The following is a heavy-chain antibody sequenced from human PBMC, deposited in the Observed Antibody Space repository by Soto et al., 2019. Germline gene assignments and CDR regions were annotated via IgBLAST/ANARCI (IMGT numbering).Heavy chain of an antibody. CDR3: ARHGGQYCSGGSCYPENWFDP. V-gene: IGHV4-59*08. CDR2: IYYSGST. CDR1: GGSISSYY. J-gene: IGHJ5*02. Sequence: QVQLQESGPGLVKPSETLSLTCTVSGGSISSYYWSWIRQPPGKGLEWIGYIYYSGSTNYNPSLKSRVTISVDTYKNQFSLKLSSVTAADTAVYYCARHGGQYCSGGSCYPENWFDPWGQGTLVTVSS. D-gene: IGHD2-15*01.